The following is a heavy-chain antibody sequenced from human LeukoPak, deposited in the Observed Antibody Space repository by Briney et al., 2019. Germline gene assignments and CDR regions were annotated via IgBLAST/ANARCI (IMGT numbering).Heavy chain of an antibody. CDR1: GFTFSSYA. CDR3: GSTDNSGYDWGFDS. Sequence: GGSLRLSCAASGFTFSSYAMSWVRQAPGKGLEWVSAISGSGGSTYYADSVKGRFTISRDNSKNTLYLQMNSLRAEDTAVYYCGSTDNSGYDWGFDSWGQGTLVTVSS. CDR2: ISGSGGST. J-gene: IGHJ4*02. D-gene: IGHD5-12*01. V-gene: IGHV3-23*01.